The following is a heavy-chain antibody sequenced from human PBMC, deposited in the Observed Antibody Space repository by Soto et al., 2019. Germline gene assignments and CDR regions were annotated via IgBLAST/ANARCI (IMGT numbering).Heavy chain of an antibody. CDR3: ATNDPKGDWFDP. J-gene: IGHJ5*02. V-gene: IGHV3-48*03. CDR2: ISSSGSTI. CDR1: GFTFSSYE. Sequence: GGSRRRSWAASGFTFSSYEMNWVGQAPGKGLEWVSYISSSGSTIYYADSVKGRFTISRDNAKNSLYLQMNSLRAEDTAVYYCATNDPKGDWFDPWGQGTLVTVS.